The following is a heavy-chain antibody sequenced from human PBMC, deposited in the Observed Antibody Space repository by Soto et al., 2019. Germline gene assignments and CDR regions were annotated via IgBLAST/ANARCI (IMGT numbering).Heavy chain of an antibody. CDR2: ITYDGSNQ. Sequence: GCLRLSCAASGFIFSSYTMHWVRQAPGKGLEWVGVITYDGSNQYYADSVKGRFTISRDNSRNMLFLQMNSLRPDDTAVYYCARAPSGSYPEFDYWGQGTLVTVSS. D-gene: IGHD1-26*01. CDR3: ARAPSGSYPEFDY. J-gene: IGHJ4*02. CDR1: GFIFSSYT. V-gene: IGHV3-30-3*01.